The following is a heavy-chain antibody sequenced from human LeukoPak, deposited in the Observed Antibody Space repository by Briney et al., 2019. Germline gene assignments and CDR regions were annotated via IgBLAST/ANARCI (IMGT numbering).Heavy chain of an antibody. J-gene: IGHJ3*02. CDR3: ARHTRGIVGAVGAFDI. CDR2: IHYSGST. Sequence: PSETLSLTCTVSGGSISSYYWSWIRQPPGKGLEWIGYIHYSGSTSYNPSLKSRVTISVDTSKNQISLKVRSATAADTAVYYCARHTRGIVGAVGAFDIWGQGTMVTVSS. D-gene: IGHD1-26*01. CDR1: GGSISSYY. V-gene: IGHV4-59*08.